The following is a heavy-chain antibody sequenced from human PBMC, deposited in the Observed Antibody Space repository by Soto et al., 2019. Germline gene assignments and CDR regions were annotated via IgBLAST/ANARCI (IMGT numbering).Heavy chain of an antibody. CDR1: GFTFSSYA. J-gene: IGHJ5*01. Sequence: LRLSCVASGFTFSSYAMSWVRQAPGKGLEWVSGTRADDGSTFYADSVKGRFTISRDNSKNTLYLQMNSLRPEDTAIYYCAEGLRWFDYWGQGTLVTVSS. CDR2: TRADDGST. D-gene: IGHD4-17*01. V-gene: IGHV3-23*01. CDR3: AEGLRWFDY.